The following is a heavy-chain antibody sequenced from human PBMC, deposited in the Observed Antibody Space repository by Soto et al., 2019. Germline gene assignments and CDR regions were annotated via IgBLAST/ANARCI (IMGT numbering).Heavy chain of an antibody. CDR2: IYYSGST. CDR3: TTYYQTWFDP. Sequence: PSETLSLTCAVSGGSISSGDYYWTWIRQHPGKGLELIGYIYYSGSTYYNPSLRSRVTISLDTSKNQFSLNLGSVTAADTAVYKCTTYYQTWFDPWGQGTLVTVSS. CDR1: GGSISSGDYY. V-gene: IGHV4-31*11. D-gene: IGHD3-22*01. J-gene: IGHJ5*02.